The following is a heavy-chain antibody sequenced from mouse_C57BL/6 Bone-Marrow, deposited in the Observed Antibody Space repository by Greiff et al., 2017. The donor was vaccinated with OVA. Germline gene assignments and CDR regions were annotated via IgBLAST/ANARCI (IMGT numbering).Heavy chain of an antibody. CDR3: ARVYYYGSSYYSDY. Sequence: QVTLKVSGPGILQPSQTLSLTCSFSGFSLSTFGMGVGWIRQPSGKGLEWLAHIWWDDDKYYNPALKSRLTISKNTSKNQVFLKISMVDTADTATYYGARVYYYGSSYYSDYWGQGTTLTVSS. CDR2: IWWDDDK. D-gene: IGHD1-1*01. V-gene: IGHV8-8*01. J-gene: IGHJ2*01. CDR1: GFSLSTFGMG.